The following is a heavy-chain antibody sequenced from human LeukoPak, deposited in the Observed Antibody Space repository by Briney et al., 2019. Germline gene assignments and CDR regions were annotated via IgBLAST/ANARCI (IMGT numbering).Heavy chain of an antibody. J-gene: IGHJ4*02. Sequence: GGSLRLSCVASGFTFSSYVMHWVRQAPGKGLEWVAVIWFDGSNYYYADFVKGRFTISRDSSKNTLYLQMNSLRAEDTAVYYCARAGYSYPTGGWDYWGQGTLVTVSS. CDR2: IWFDGSNY. CDR3: ARAGYSYPTGGWDY. V-gene: IGHV3-33*01. D-gene: IGHD5-18*01. CDR1: GFTFSSYV.